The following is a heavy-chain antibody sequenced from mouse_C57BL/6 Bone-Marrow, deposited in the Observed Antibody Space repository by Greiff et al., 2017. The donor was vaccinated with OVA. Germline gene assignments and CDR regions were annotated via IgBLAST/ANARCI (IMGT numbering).Heavy chain of an antibody. Sequence: DVHLVESEGGLVQPGSSMKLSCTASGFTFSDYYMAWVRQVPEKGLEWVANINYDGSSTYYLDSLKSRFIISRDNAKNILYLQMSSLKSEDTATYYCARYYDYDGYFDYWGQGTTLTVSS. CDR1: GFTFSDYY. V-gene: IGHV5-16*01. CDR3: ARYYDYDGYFDY. J-gene: IGHJ2*01. D-gene: IGHD2-4*01. CDR2: INYDGSST.